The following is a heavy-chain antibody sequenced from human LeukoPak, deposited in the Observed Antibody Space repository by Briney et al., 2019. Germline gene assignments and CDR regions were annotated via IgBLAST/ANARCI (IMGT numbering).Heavy chain of an antibody. CDR1: GGSISSSSHY. Sequence: SETLSLTCTVSGGSISSSSHYWGWIRQPPGKGLEWIGSIYYSGSTYYNPSLKSRVSMSVDTSKNQFSLKLSSVTAADRAVYYCARHSWSGNNYFDPWGQGTLVTVSS. J-gene: IGHJ5*02. CDR3: ARHSWSGNNYFDP. CDR2: IYYSGST. V-gene: IGHV4-39*01. D-gene: IGHD3-3*01.